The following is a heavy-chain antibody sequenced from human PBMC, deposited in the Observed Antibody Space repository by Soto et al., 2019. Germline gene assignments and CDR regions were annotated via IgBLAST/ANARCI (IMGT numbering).Heavy chain of an antibody. CDR2: IYYSGST. J-gene: IGHJ4*02. D-gene: IGHD1-7*01. CDR1: GGSISSGDYY. CDR3: AREKTTIGDFDY. V-gene: IGHV4-61*08. Sequence: SETLSLTCTVSGGSISSGDYYWSWIRQPPGKGLEWIGFIYYSGSTNYNPSLKSRVTISVDTSKNQFSLKLSSVTAADTAVYYWAREKTTIGDFDYWGQGTLVTVSS.